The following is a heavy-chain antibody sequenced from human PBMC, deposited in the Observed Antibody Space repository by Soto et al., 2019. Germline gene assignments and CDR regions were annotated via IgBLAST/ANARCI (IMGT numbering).Heavy chain of an antibody. V-gene: IGHV5-51*01. J-gene: IGHJ6*02. CDR2: IYPGDSET. D-gene: IGHD3-16*01. CDR1: GYTFSSNW. Sequence: PGESLKISCQTSGYTFSSNWIGWVRQMPGKGLEWMGIIYPGDSETRYSPSFQGQVTISADRSFSTAYLQWTSLQASDTAMYYCARLSRASFALDVWGQGTTVTVSS. CDR3: ARLSRASFALDV.